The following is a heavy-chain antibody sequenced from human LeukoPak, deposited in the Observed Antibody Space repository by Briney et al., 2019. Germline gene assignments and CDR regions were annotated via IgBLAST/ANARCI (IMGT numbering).Heavy chain of an antibody. Sequence: ASAKVSCKASGYTFTGYYIHWVRQAPGQGLEWMGWINPNSGGTNYAQKFQGRVTMTRDTSISTAYMELSRLRSDDTAVYYCARPVRIAAAGQGYYFDYWGQGTLVTVSS. D-gene: IGHD6-13*01. J-gene: IGHJ4*02. CDR3: ARPVRIAAAGQGYYFDY. CDR2: INPNSGGT. CDR1: GYTFTGYY. V-gene: IGHV1-2*02.